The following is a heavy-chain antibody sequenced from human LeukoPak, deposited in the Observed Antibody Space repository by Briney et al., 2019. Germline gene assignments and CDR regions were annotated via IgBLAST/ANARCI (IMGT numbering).Heavy chain of an antibody. CDR2: IGANGGST. V-gene: IGHV3-23*01. D-gene: IGHD1-26*01. CDR1: GFNFDGYT. Sequence: PGGSLRLSCAASGFNFDGYTMNWVRQAPGKGPEWVSGIGANGGSTFYADSVKGRFTISRDDSMDTVYLQLNSLTAEDTAVYYCAKEIPGGATTDYWGQGTLVTVSS. J-gene: IGHJ4*02. CDR3: AKEIPGGATTDY.